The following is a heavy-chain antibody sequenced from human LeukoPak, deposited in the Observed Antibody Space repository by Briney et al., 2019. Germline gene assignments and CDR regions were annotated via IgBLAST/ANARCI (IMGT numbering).Heavy chain of an antibody. Sequence: GGSLRLSCAASGFTFSSYAMSWVRQAPGKGLEWVSAISGSGGSTYYADSVKGRFTISRDNSKNTLYLQMNSLRAEDTAVYYCATPPLRYSGSHYNFGDWGQGTLVTVSS. D-gene: IGHD1-26*01. CDR1: GFTFSSYA. CDR3: ATPPLRYSGSHYNFGD. V-gene: IGHV3-23*01. CDR2: ISGSGGST. J-gene: IGHJ4*02.